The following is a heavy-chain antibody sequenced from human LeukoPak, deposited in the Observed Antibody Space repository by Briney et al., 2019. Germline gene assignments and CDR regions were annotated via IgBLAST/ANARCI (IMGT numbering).Heavy chain of an antibody. CDR3: ARGRYSNTWYVDI. CDR2: MNPTSGNT. Sequence: WASVKVSCEASGYTFTNQDINWVRQATGQGLEWMGWMNPTSGNTGSAQKFQGRLTMTRDTSVSTAYMELSSLRSEDTAVYYCARGRYSNTWYVDIWGQGTLVTVSS. D-gene: IGHD2-2*01. J-gene: IGHJ4*02. CDR1: GYTFTNQD. V-gene: IGHV1-8*01.